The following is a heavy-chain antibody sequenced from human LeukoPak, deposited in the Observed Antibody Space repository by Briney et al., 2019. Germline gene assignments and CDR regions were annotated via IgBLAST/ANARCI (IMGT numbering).Heavy chain of an antibody. CDR2: IYYSGTT. CDR3: ARAGGYNSPFAY. V-gene: IGHV4-59*01. CDR1: DASISRYY. J-gene: IGHJ4*02. Sequence: SETLSLTCTVSDASISRYYWSWIRQPPGEGLEWIGYIYYSGTTNYNPSLKSRVSISIDPSKHQFSLRLTSVTAADTAVYYCARAGGYNSPFAYRGQGTLVTVSS. D-gene: IGHD5-24*01.